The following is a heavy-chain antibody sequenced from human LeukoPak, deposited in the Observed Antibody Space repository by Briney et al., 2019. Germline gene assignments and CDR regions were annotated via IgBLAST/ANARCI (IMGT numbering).Heavy chain of an antibody. Sequence: PGGSLRLSCAASGFTFSSYSMNWVRQAPGKGLEWVAVIWYDGSNKYYADSVKGRFTISRDNSKNTLYLQMNSLRAEDTAVYYCARDTVEYTIDYWGQGTLVTVSS. V-gene: IGHV3-33*08. D-gene: IGHD3-3*01. CDR1: GFTFSSYS. CDR3: ARDTVEYTIDY. J-gene: IGHJ4*02. CDR2: IWYDGSNK.